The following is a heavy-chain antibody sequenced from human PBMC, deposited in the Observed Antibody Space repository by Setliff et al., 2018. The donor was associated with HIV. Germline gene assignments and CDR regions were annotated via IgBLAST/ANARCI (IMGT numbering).Heavy chain of an antibody. CDR3: ARHSPSDY. CDR1: GGSINRSNYY. Sequence: ASETLSLTCTVPGGSINRSNYYWGWIRQPPGKGLEWIGTISYTGSTYYDPSLKSRVTISVDTSKNQFSLKLSSVTAADTAVYYCARHSPSDYWGQGTLVTVSS. J-gene: IGHJ4*02. CDR2: ISYTGST. V-gene: IGHV4-39*01.